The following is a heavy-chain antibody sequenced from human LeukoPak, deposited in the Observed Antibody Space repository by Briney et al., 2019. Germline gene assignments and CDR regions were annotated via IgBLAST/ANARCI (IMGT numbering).Heavy chain of an antibody. CDR3: IRHIPYGDYAMDV. V-gene: IGHV3-23*01. D-gene: IGHD4-17*01. CDR1: GFTFSSYG. J-gene: IGHJ6*04. CDR2: ISGSGGST. Sequence: GGSLRLSCAASGFTFSSYGMSWVRQAPGKGLEWASAISGSGGSTYYADSVKGRFTISRDNAKNSLYLQMNSLRAEDTAVYYCIRHIPYGDYAMDVWGKGTTVTISS.